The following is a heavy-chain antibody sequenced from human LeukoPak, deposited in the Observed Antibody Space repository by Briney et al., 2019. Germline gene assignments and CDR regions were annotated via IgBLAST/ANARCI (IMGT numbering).Heavy chain of an antibody. V-gene: IGHV1-8*03. CDR1: GYIFTDYY. Sequence: ASVKVSCKASGYIFTDYYIHWVRQATGQGLEWMGWMNPNSGNTGYAQKFQGRVTITRNTSISTAYMELSSLRSEDTAVYYCARRSSGWYKSAFDIWGQGTMVTVSS. D-gene: IGHD6-19*01. J-gene: IGHJ3*02. CDR2: MNPNSGNT. CDR3: ARRSSGWYKSAFDI.